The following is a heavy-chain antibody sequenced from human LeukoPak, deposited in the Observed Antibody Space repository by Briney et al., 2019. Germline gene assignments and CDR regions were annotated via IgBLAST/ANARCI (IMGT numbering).Heavy chain of an antibody. V-gene: IGHV3-48*01. CDR2: ISSSSTTV. D-gene: IGHD1-26*01. Sequence: GGSLRLSCAASGSTFSSYSINWVRPAPGKGLEWVSYISSSSTTVYYADSVKGRFTISRDNAKNSLYLQMNSLRAEDTAVYYCARDRASGRGHDCWGQGTLVTVSS. J-gene: IGHJ4*02. CDR3: ARDRASGRGHDC. CDR1: GSTFSSYS.